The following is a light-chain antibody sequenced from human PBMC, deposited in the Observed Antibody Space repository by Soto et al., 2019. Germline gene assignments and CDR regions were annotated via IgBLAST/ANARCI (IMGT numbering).Light chain of an antibody. CDR2: SGD. CDR1: TSNVGSKS. Sequence: QAVVAQPPSASGTPVQTVTISCSGSTSNVGSKSVNWYQQLPGTAPKLLIYSGDQRPSGVPDRFSGSKSGTSASLAISGLQSEDEAEYYCAAWDGSLNIDVFGTGTKLTVL. J-gene: IGLJ1*01. CDR3: AAWDGSLNIDV. V-gene: IGLV1-44*01.